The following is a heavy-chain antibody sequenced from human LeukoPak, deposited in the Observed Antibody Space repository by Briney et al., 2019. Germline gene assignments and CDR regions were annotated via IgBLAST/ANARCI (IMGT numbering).Heavy chain of an antibody. J-gene: IGHJ6*03. D-gene: IGHD6-6*01. Sequence: SETLSLTCTVSGGSISSYYWSWIRQPPGKGLEWIGYIYYSGSTNYNPSLKSRVTISVDTSKNQFSLKLSSVTAADTAVYYCARARSSSSNYYYMDVWGKGTTVTVSS. CDR3: ARARSSSSNYYYMDV. CDR2: IYYSGST. CDR1: GGSISSYY. V-gene: IGHV4-59*01.